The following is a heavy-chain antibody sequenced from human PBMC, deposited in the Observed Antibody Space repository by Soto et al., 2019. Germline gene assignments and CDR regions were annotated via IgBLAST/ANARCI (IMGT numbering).Heavy chain of an antibody. CDR2: IIAFYGNT. D-gene: IGHD2-2*01. CDR3: ARDVGVPYYYYGMDV. V-gene: IGHV1-18*01. J-gene: IGHJ6*02. CDR1: GGTFSSYA. Sequence: ASVKVSCKASGGTFSSYAISWVRQAPGQGLEWMGGIIAFYGNTNYAQKLQGRVTMTADTSTSTAYMELRSLRSDDTAVYYCARDVGVPYYYYGMDVWGQGTTVTVSS.